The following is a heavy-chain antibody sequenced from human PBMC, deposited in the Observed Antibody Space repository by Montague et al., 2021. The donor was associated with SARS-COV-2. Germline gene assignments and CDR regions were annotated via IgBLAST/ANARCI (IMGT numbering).Heavy chain of an antibody. Sequence: SLRLSCAASRLPFNGYAMHWVRQAPVKGLEWLTFISHDESNHRYADSVKGRFTISRDNSKNTLYLQMDSLRPGDTAVYYCAREGYRSGSFYIDYWGQGTLVTVSS. D-gene: IGHD1-26*01. CDR2: ISHDESNH. CDR3: AREGYRSGSFYIDY. J-gene: IGHJ4*01. V-gene: IGHV3-30*04. CDR1: RLPFNGYA.